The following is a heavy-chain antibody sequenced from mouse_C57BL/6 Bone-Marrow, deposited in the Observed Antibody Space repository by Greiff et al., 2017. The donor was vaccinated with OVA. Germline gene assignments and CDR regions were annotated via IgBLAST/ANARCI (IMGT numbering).Heavy chain of an antibody. CDR1: GYTFTDYY. CDR2: INPNNGGT. J-gene: IGHJ3*01. CDR3: ARWGLRLPFAY. D-gene: IGHD2-4*01. V-gene: IGHV1-26*01. Sequence: VQLQQSGPELVKPGASVKISCKASGYTFTDYYMNWVKQSHGKSLEWIGDINPNNGGTSYNQKFKGKATLTVDKSSSTAYMELRSLTSEDSAVYYCARWGLRLPFAYWGQGTLVTVSA.